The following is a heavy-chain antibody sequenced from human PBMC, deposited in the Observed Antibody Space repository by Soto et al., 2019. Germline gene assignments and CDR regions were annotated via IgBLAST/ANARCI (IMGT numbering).Heavy chain of an antibody. V-gene: IGHV1-18*01. D-gene: IGHD3-3*01. J-gene: IGHJ6*02. CDR1: GYTFTSYG. CDR2: ISAYNGNT. CDR3: ARPDPFYDFWSAPPVSRYYYGMDV. Sequence: ASVKVSCKASGYTFTSYGISWVRQAPGQGLEWMGWISAYNGNTNYAQKLQSRVTMTTDTSTSTAYMELRSLRSDDTAVYYCARPDPFYDFWSAPPVSRYYYGMDVWGQGTTVTVSS.